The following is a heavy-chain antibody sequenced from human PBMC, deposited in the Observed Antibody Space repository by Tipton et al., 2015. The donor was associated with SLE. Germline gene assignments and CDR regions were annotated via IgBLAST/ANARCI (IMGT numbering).Heavy chain of an antibody. CDR2: IHYSGST. CDR1: GGSISSRSHY. CDR3: ARVSRGYSGYEWAGFFDY. J-gene: IGHJ4*02. V-gene: IGHV4-39*07. Sequence: TLSLTCSVSGGSISSRSHYWGWIRQPPGKGLEWIGSIHYSGSTYDNPSLKSRVTISVDTSKNQFSLKLSSVAAADTAVYHCARVSRGYSGYEWAGFFDYWGQGALVTVSS. D-gene: IGHD5-12*01.